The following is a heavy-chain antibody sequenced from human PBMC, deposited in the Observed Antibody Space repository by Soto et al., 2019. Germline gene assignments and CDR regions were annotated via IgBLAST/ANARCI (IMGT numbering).Heavy chain of an antibody. CDR1: GGSFSGYY. V-gene: IGHV4-34*01. CDR3: ARRPTGTTSRYFDY. CDR2: VNHSGST. Sequence: LSLTFAVYGGSFSGYYWSWIRQPPGKGLEWIGEVNHSGSTNYNPSLKSRVTISVDTPKNQFSLKLSSVTAADTAVYYCARRPTGTTSRYFDYWGQGTLVTVSS. J-gene: IGHJ4*02. D-gene: IGHD1-7*01.